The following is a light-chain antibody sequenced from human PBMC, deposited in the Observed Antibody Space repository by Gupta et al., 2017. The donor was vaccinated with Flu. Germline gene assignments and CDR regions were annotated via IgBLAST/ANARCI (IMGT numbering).Light chain of an antibody. V-gene: IGKV2-28*01. Sequence: VMTQSPLSLSVTPGEPASICCRSSQSLLNSNGYNYFYGYLQKPGQSPQLLIYWGSNRASAVPDRFSGSGSGTDFTLKISRVEAADVGIYYCMQALQTPPYTFGQGTKLEIK. CDR2: WGS. CDR1: QSLLNSNGYNY. CDR3: MQALQTPPYT. J-gene: IGKJ2*01.